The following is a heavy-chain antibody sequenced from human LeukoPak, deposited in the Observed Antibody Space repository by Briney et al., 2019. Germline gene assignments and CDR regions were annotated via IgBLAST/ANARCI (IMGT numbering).Heavy chain of an antibody. V-gene: IGHV3-33*08. Sequence: GGSLRLSCAASGFIFSGYSIHWVRQAPGKGLEWVAVIGNDGNAQYYSDSVRGRFTISRDNSENTLYLQMNNLRTGDTAVYYCASGSWYYFDYWGQGTLVTVSS. D-gene: IGHD6-13*01. CDR1: GFIFSGYS. J-gene: IGHJ4*02. CDR3: ASGSWYYFDY. CDR2: IGNDGNAQ.